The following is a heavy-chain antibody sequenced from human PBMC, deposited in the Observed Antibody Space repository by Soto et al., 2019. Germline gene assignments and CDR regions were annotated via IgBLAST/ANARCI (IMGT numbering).Heavy chain of an antibody. CDR2: ISGSGGSS. CDR1: GVTFSSFA. J-gene: IGHJ4*02. CDR3: AKAETYDFWSGLHFDY. D-gene: IGHD3-3*01. Sequence: EVQLLESGGGLVQPGGSLRLSCVASGVTFSSFAMSWVRQAPGKGLEWVSTISGSGGSSYYADSVNARRTISRDNSKNTLALHINSLRAEDTAVYYCAKAETYDFWSGLHFDYWGQGTLVTVSS. V-gene: IGHV3-23*01.